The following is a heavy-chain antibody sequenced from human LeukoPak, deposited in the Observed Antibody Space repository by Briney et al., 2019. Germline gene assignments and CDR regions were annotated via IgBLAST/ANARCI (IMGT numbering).Heavy chain of an antibody. CDR2: IYPGDSDT. CDR1: GYRFTSYW. V-gene: IGHV5-51*01. CDR3: ARRDCSSTSCYAEYFQH. J-gene: IGHJ1*01. Sequence: GESLKISCKGSGYRFTSYWIGWVRQMPGKGLEWMGIIYPGDSDTRYSPSFQGQVTISADKSISTAYLQWSSLKASDTAMYYCARRDCSSTSCYAEYFQHWGQGTLVTVSS. D-gene: IGHD2-2*01.